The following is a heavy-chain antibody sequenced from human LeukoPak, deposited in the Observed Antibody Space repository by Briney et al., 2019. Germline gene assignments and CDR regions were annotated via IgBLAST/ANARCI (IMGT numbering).Heavy chain of an antibody. CDR1: GFTFSNYE. CDR2: RSDDGSAQ. CDR3: AKDRDPYSSGTWDS. J-gene: IGHJ1*01. Sequence: GGSLRLSCAASGFTFSNYEMNWVRQAPGKGLEWVAVRSDDGSAQHYADSVRGRFTISRDNSKNTLSLQMNSLRPEDTAMYFCAKDRDPYSSGTWDSWGQGTLVIVSS. D-gene: IGHD3-22*01. V-gene: IGHV3-30*18.